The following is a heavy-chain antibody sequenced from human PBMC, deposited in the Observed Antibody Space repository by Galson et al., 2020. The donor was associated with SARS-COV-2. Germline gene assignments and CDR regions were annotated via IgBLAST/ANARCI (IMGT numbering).Heavy chain of an antibody. Sequence: SETLSLTCTVSGGSASSGGFYWCWIRQRPGKGRQWVSYIYYTGTTYYNPSPRSRLSISVDTSKNQFSLRLTSVTAADTAVYYCGRDRALGHYYMDVWGKGTTVNVSS. V-gene: IGHV4-31*03. CDR3: GRDRALGHYYMDV. CDR2: IYYTGTT. J-gene: IGHJ6*03. D-gene: IGHD1-26*01. CDR1: GGSASSGGFY.